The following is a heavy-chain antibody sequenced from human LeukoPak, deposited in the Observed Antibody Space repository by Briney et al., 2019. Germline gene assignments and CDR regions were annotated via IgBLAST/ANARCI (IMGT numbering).Heavy chain of an antibody. J-gene: IGHJ4*02. CDR3: ARDKIVGPTRFDY. Sequence: GGSLRLSCAASGFTFSRYSMNWVRQAPGKGLEWVSYISSSSSSIYYADSVKGRFTISRDNAKNSLYLQMNSLRAEDTAVYYCARDKIVGPTRFDYWGQGILVTVSS. D-gene: IGHD1-26*01. V-gene: IGHV3-48*01. CDR1: GFTFSRYS. CDR2: ISSSSSSI.